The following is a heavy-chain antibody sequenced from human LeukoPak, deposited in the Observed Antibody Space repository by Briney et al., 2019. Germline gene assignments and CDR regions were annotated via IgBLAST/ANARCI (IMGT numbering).Heavy chain of an antibody. CDR2: ISWNSGSI. V-gene: IGHV3-9*01. J-gene: IGHJ4*02. Sequence: GRSLRLSCAASGFTFDDYAMHWVRQAPGKGPEWVSGISWNSGSIDYADSVKGRFTISRDNAKNSLYLQMNSLRAEDTALYYCAKDMGGYSYGYDYWGQGTLVTVSS. D-gene: IGHD5-18*01. CDR3: AKDMGGYSYGYDY. CDR1: GFTFDDYA.